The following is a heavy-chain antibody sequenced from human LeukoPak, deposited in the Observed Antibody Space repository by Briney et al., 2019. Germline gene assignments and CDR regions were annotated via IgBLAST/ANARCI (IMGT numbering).Heavy chain of an antibody. CDR3: ARDSGYYLDY. CDR2: ISYDGSNK. D-gene: IGHD3-22*01. Sequence: CLRLSSAASGFSSSSYAMHWVSQVPSKGLEWVAVISYDGSNKYYAASVKRRFTISRDNSKNTLYLQMNSLRAEDTAVYYCARDSGYYLDYWGQGTLVTVSS. J-gene: IGHJ4*02. CDR1: GFSSSSYA. V-gene: IGHV3-30-3*01.